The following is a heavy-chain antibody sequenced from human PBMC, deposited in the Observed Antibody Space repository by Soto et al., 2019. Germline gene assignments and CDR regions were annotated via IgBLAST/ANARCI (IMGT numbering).Heavy chain of an antibody. CDR3: ARDAKKVTWYYGMDV. Sequence: PSETLSLTCTVSGGSISSYYWSWIRQPPGKGLEWIGHVFYSGSTEYNPSLKSRVTISVDTSKTQFSLKLSSVTAADTAAYYCARDAKKVTWYYGMDVWGQGTTVTVSS. J-gene: IGHJ6*02. D-gene: IGHD2-21*02. V-gene: IGHV4-59*01. CDR1: GGSISSYY. CDR2: VFYSGST.